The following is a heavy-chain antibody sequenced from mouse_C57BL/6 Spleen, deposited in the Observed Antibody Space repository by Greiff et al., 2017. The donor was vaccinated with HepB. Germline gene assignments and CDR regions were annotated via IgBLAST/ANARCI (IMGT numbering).Heavy chain of an antibody. CDR2: ISSGGSYT. V-gene: IGHV5-6*02. Sequence: EVKLQESGGDLVKPGGSLKLSCAASGFTFSSYGMSWVRQTPDKRLEWVATISSGGSYTYYPDSVKGRFTISRDNAKNTLYLQMSSLKSEDTAMYYCARRRQGGYLYAMDYWGQGTSVTVSS. CDR3: ARRRQGGYLYAMDY. CDR1: GFTFSSYG. J-gene: IGHJ4*01. D-gene: IGHD3-1*01.